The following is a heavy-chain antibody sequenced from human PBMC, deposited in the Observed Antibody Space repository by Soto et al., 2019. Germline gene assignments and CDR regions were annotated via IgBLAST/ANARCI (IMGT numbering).Heavy chain of an antibody. D-gene: IGHD6-6*01. J-gene: IGHJ4*02. CDR2: IYYSGST. CDR1: CGSINDFY. Sequence: LSLPFTVSCGSINDFYWSWIRQPPGKGLEWIGYIYYSGSTDYNPSLKGRVTISVDTSKNQFSLKLRSVTAADTAVYYCARVGGVAARTFDYWGQGTLVTVSS. V-gene: IGHV4-59*01. CDR3: ARVGGVAARTFDY.